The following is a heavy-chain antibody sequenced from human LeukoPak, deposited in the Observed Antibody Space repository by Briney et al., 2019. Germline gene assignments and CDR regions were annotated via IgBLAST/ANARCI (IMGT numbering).Heavy chain of an antibody. CDR1: GGSISSGSYY. J-gene: IGHJ6*03. CDR3: ARDREDDSSGYYYYYYYMDV. V-gene: IGHV4-61*02. CDR2: IYTSGGT. Sequence: PSETLSLTCTVSGGSISSGSYYWSWIRQPAGKGLEWIGRIYTSGGTNYNPSLKSRVTISVDTSKNQFSLKLSSVTAADTAVYYCARDREDDSSGYYYYYYYMDVWGKGTTVTISS. D-gene: IGHD3-22*01.